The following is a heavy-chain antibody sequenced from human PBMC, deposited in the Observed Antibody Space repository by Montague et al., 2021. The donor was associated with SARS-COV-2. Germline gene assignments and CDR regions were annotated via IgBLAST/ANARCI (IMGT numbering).Heavy chain of an antibody. CDR2: ISATSRTI. V-gene: IGHV3-48*04. CDR3: VRDPATGMDV. Sequence: SLRLSCAASGFTFSDYGINWVRQAPGMGLEWFSYISATSRTIYYADSVKGRFTVSRDNAKNSLYLQMNSLRAEDTALYYCVRDPATGMDVWGLETMVTVSS. J-gene: IGHJ6*02. CDR1: GFTFSDYG.